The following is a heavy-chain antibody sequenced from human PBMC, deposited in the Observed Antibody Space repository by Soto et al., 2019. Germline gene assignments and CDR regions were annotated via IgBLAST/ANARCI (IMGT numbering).Heavy chain of an antibody. D-gene: IGHD1-26*01. J-gene: IGHJ4*02. CDR3: ARRGSGSYYDY. Sequence: EVPLLESGGGLVQPGGSLRLSCAASGFTFSSYAMRWVPQAPVKGLEWVSAISGSGGSTYYADSVKGRFTISRDNSKNTLYLQMNSLRAEDTAVYYCARRGSGSYYDYWGQGTLVTVSS. CDR1: GFTFSSYA. CDR2: ISGSGGST. V-gene: IGHV3-23*01.